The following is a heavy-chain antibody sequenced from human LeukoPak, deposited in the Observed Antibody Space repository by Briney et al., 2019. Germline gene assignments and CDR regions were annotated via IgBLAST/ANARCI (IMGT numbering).Heavy chain of an antibody. J-gene: IGHJ4*02. D-gene: IGHD2-2*01. CDR2: MNPNSGNT. CDR3: ASLYCSGTSCYDY. V-gene: IGHV1-8*01. CDR1: GYTFTSYD. Sequence: ASVKVSCKASGYTFTSYDINWVRQATGQGLEWMGWMNPNSGNTGYAQKFQGRVTMTRNTSISTACMELSSLRSEDTAVYYCASLYCSGTSCYDYWGQGTLVTVSS.